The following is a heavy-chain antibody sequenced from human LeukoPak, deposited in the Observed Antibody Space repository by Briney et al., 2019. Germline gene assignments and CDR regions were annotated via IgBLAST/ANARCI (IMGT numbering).Heavy chain of an antibody. CDR1: GFTFSGYA. J-gene: IGHJ4*02. D-gene: IGHD6-19*01. CDR3: AKDRIAVAGTPYDY. V-gene: IGHV3-23*01. CDR2: ISGSGGST. Sequence: GGSLRLSCAASGFTFSGYAMSWVRQAPGKGLEWVSGISGSGGSTYYAGSVKGRFTISRDNSKNTLYLQMNSLRAEDTAVYYCAKDRIAVAGTPYDYWGQGTLVTVSS.